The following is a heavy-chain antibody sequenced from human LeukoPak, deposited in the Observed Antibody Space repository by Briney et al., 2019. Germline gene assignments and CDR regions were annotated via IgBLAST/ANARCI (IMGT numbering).Heavy chain of an antibody. CDR2: ISAYNGNT. Sequence: ASVKVSCKASGYTFTSYGISWVRQAPGQGLEWMGWISAYNGNTNYAQKLQGRVTMTTDKSTSTAYMELRSLRSDDTAVYYCARPTVTDDYYYYGMDVWGQGTTVTVSS. J-gene: IGHJ6*02. CDR3: ARPTVTDDYYYYGMDV. D-gene: IGHD4-17*01. V-gene: IGHV1-18*01. CDR1: GYTFTSYG.